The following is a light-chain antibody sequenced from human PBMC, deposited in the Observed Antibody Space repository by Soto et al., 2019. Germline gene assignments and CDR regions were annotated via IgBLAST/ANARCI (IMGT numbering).Light chain of an antibody. Sequence: EIVMTQSPATLSVAPGERATLSCRASQSVSSNLAWYQQKPGQAPRLLIYGASTRATGIPARFSGSGSGTEFTLTISSLQSEDFATYYCQQLNSYPPITFGQGTRLE. CDR2: GAS. CDR3: QQLNSYPPIT. V-gene: IGKV3-15*01. J-gene: IGKJ5*01. CDR1: QSVSSN.